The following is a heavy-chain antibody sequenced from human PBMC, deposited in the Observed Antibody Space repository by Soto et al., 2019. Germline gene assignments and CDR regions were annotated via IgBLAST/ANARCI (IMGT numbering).Heavy chain of an antibody. CDR1: GYTFTGYH. Sequence: QVQLVQSGAEVKEPGASVKVSCKASGYTFTGYHIHWVRQAPGQGLEWMGWINTNSGDTNYAQKFQGWVTMTRDTSINTAYVQVSRLRSDDTAVYYCARWVGASNWFDPWGQGTLVTVSS. CDR3: ARWVGASNWFDP. J-gene: IGHJ5*02. D-gene: IGHD1-26*01. V-gene: IGHV1-2*04. CDR2: INTNSGDT.